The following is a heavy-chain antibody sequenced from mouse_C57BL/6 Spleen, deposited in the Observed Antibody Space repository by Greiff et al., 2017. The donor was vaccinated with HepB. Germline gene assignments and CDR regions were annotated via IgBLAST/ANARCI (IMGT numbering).Heavy chain of an antibody. CDR1: GYTFTSYW. CDR3: ARLGYSNYESWFAY. V-gene: IGHV1-61*01. Sequence: VQLQQPGAELVRPGSSVKLSCKASGYTFTSYWMDWVKQRPGQGLEWIGNIYPSDSETHYNQKFKDKATLTVDKSSSTAYMQLSSLTSEDSAVYYYARLGYSNYESWFAYWGQGTLVTVSA. J-gene: IGHJ3*01. D-gene: IGHD2-5*01. CDR2: IYPSDSET.